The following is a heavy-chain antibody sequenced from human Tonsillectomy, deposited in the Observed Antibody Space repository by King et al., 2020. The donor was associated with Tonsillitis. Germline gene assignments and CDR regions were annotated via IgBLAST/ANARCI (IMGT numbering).Heavy chain of an antibody. D-gene: IGHD3-22*01. CDR3: ASRAINYYDSSGYSDDAFDI. CDR2: IYHSGST. V-gene: IGHV4-38-2*02. J-gene: IGHJ3*02. CDR1: GYSISSGYY. Sequence: VQLQESGPGLVKPSETLSLTCTVSGYSISSGYYWGWIRQPPGKGLEWIGSIYHSGSTYYNPSLKSRVTISVDTSKNQFSLKLSSVTAADTAVYYCASRAINYYDSSGYSDDAFDIWGQGTMVTVSS.